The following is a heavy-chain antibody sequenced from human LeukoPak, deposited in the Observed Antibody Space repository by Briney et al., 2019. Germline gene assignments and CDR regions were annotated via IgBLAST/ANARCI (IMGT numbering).Heavy chain of an antibody. Sequence: PGGSLRLSCAASGFTFSSYAMSWVRQAPGKGLEWVSAISGSGGGTYYADSVKGRFTISRDNSKNTLYLQMNSLRAEDTAVYYCAKEGIHMHYYYMDVWGKGTTVTVSS. CDR1: GFTFSSYA. D-gene: IGHD6-13*01. CDR2: ISGSGGGT. CDR3: AKEGIHMHYYYMDV. V-gene: IGHV3-23*01. J-gene: IGHJ6*03.